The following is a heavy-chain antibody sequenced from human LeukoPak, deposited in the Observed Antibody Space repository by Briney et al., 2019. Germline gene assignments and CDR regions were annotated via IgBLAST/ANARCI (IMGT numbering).Heavy chain of an antibody. CDR3: AREGGDGIDIEPSFDY. Sequence: ASVKVSCKASGYTFTRYFIHSVPPTPGRGLEWMGPINPSGGSTGYAQKFQGRVTMTRDTSTSTVYMELSSLRSEDTAVYYCAREGGDGIDIEPSFDYWGQGTLVTVSS. CDR1: GYTFTRYF. CDR2: INPSGGST. D-gene: IGHD2-15*01. V-gene: IGHV1-46*01. J-gene: IGHJ4*02.